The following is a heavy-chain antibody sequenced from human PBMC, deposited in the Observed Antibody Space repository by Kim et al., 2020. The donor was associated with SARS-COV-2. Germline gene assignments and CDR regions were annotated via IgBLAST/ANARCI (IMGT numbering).Heavy chain of an antibody. D-gene: IGHD3-22*01. V-gene: IGHV3-74*01. CDR3: AGADDYDRSGYYGFFDH. Sequence: GGSLRLSCAASGFTFSNYSMNWVRQAPGKGLEWVSRIPSDGSITYYADSVKGRFTISRDNAKNTLYLQMNSLRAEDTAVYYCAGADDYDRSGYYGFFDHWGQGALVTVSS. CDR2: IPSDGSIT. CDR1: GFTFSNYS. J-gene: IGHJ5*02.